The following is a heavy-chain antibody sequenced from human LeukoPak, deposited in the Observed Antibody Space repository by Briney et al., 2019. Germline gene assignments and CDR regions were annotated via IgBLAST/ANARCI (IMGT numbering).Heavy chain of an antibody. CDR2: INPSGGST. V-gene: IGHV1-46*03. D-gene: IGHD3-3*01. J-gene: IGHJ3*02. Sequence: ASVKVSCKASGYTFTSYYMHWVRQAPGQGLECTGIINPSGGSTSYAQKFQGRVTMTRDTSTSTVYMELSSLRSEDTAVYYCARRETYDFWSGQTRGAFDIWGQGTMVTVSS. CDR3: ARRETYDFWSGQTRGAFDI. CDR1: GYTFTSYY.